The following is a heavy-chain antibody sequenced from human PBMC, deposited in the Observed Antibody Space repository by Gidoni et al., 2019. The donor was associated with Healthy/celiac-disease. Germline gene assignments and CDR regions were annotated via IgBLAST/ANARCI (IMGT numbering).Heavy chain of an antibody. V-gene: IGHV1-69*02. Sequence: QVQLVQSGAEVKKPGSSVKVSCKASGGTFSSYTISWVRQAPGQGLEWMGRIIPILGIANYAQKFQGRVTITADKSTSTAYMELSSLRSEDTAVYYCASRDGYKQPDYFDYWGQGTLVTVSS. CDR3: ASRDGYKQPDYFDY. J-gene: IGHJ4*02. D-gene: IGHD5-12*01. CDR2: IIPILGIA. CDR1: GGTFSSYT.